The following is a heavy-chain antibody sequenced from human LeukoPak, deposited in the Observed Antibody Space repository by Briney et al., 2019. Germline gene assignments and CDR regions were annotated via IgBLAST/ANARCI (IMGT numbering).Heavy chain of an antibody. CDR1: GFTFRSYG. CDR3: ARVRGRNYGWGSNTVLDV. CDR2: IWYDGSKI. Sequence: GGSLRLSCAASGFTFRSYGMYWVRQAPGKGLEWVAVIWYDGSKIYYADSVKGRFTISRDNSKNNLYMEMNGLRAEDTAVYYCARVRGRNYGWGSNTVLDVRGEGSKLTVSS. V-gene: IGHV3-33*07. J-gene: IGHJ6*04. D-gene: IGHD3-10*01.